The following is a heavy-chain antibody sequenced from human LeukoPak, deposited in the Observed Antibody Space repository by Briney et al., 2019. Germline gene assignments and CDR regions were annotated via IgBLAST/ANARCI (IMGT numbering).Heavy chain of an antibody. V-gene: IGHV1-69-2*01. D-gene: IGHD5-24*01. CDR2: VDPDDGET. Sequence: ASVKISCKASAYTFTDYYMHWVQQAAGKGLEWMGRVDPDDGETIYAEKFQGIVTITADTSTDTAYMELSSLRSEDTAVYYCATDISPDEYYYYYYMAVWGKGTAVTVSS. J-gene: IGHJ6*03. CDR3: ATDISPDEYYYYYYMAV. CDR1: AYTFTDYY.